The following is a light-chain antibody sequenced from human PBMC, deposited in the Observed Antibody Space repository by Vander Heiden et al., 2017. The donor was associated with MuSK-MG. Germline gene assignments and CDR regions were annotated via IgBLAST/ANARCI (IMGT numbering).Light chain of an antibody. CDR1: QSVLYSSNNKNY. Sequence: DIVMTQSPDSLAVSLGERATINCKSSQSVLYSSNNKNYLAWYQQKPGQPPKLLIYWASTRVSRVPDRFTGSRSGTDFTLTISSLQAEDMAVYYCQQYDSTPLTFGGGTKVEIK. V-gene: IGKV4-1*01. J-gene: IGKJ4*01. CDR2: WAS. CDR3: QQYDSTPLT.